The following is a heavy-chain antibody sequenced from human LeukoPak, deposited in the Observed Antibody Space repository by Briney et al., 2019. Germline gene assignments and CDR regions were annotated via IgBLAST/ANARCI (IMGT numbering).Heavy chain of an antibody. D-gene: IGHD1-26*01. CDR3: ARCWGSGSYLFDAFDI. CDR1: GYTFTGYY. CDR2: INPNSGGT. J-gene: IGHJ3*02. V-gene: IGHV1-2*02. Sequence: ASVKVSCKASGYTFTGYYMHWVRQAPGQGLEWMGWINPNSGGTNYAQKFQGRVTMTRDTSISTAYMELSRLRSDDTAVYYCARCWGSGSYLFDAFDIWGQGTMVTVSS.